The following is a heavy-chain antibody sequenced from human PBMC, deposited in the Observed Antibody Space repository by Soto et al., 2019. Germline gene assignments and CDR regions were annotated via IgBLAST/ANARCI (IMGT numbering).Heavy chain of an antibody. CDR2: IKTKTDKYAT. J-gene: IGHJ5*02. D-gene: IGHD1-7*01. CDR1: GFTFSGSA. V-gene: IGHV3-73*01. Sequence: XESLRLSCAASGFTFSGSAMHWVRQASGKGLEWVGRIKTKTDKYATAYAASVKGRFTVSRDDSKNTAYLQMNSLKAEDTAVYYCTRLPNWNFRFDPWGQGTLVTVSS. CDR3: TRLPNWNFRFDP.